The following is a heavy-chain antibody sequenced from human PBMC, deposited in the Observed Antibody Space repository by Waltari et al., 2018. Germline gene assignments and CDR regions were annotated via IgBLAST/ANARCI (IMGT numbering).Heavy chain of an antibody. CDR3: TRDLYGSGGDWFDP. Sequence: ELQLVESGGGLVKPGGSLRLTCAASGFGFSDSDMNWVRQAPGKGLGWVSAIGGVSRSDRFYADSVKGRFTVSRDNAKNSLYLKMNSLRAGDTAIYYWTRDLYGSGGDWFDPWGQGTLVTVSS. J-gene: IGHJ5*02. CDR1: GFGFSDSD. CDR2: IGGVSRSDR. D-gene: IGHD3-10*01. V-gene: IGHV3-21*03.